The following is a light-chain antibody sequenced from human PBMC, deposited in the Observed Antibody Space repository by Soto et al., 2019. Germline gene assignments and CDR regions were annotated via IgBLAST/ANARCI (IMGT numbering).Light chain of an antibody. J-gene: IGLJ3*02. CDR3: QVWDSSALSGV. Sequence: SYELTQPPSVLLAPGQTARITCGGNNIETKSVQWYQQKAGQAPVLVVYDDNDRPSGIPERFSGSNSGNTATLTISRVEVGDEADYYCQVWDSSALSGVFGGGTKLTVL. CDR1: NIETKS. CDR2: DDN. V-gene: IGLV3-21*02.